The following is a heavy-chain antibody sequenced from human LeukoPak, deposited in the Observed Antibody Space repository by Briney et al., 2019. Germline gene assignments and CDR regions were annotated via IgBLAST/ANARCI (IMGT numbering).Heavy chain of an antibody. CDR2: INPNSGGT. V-gene: IGHV1-2*02. Sequence: ASVKVSCKASGYTFTSYGISWVRQAPGQGLEWMGWINPNSGGTNYAQKFQGRVTMTRDTSISTAYMELSRLRSDDTAVYYCARVVGADSSGSDAFDIWGQGTMVTVSS. D-gene: IGHD3-22*01. CDR3: ARVVGADSSGSDAFDI. CDR1: GYTFTSYG. J-gene: IGHJ3*02.